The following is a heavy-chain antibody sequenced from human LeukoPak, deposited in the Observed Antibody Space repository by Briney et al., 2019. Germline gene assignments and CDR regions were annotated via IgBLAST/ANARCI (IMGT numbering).Heavy chain of an antibody. V-gene: IGHV4-39*07. CDR3: AKSGYNRFDY. D-gene: IGHD5-24*01. CDR1: GGSISSSSYY. CDR2: IYYSGST. J-gene: IGHJ4*02. Sequence: SETLSLTCTVSGGSISSSSYYWGWIRQPPGKGLEWIGSIYYSGSTYYNPSLKSRVTISVDRSKNQFSLKLSSVTAADTAVYYCAKSGYNRFDYWGQGTRVTVSS.